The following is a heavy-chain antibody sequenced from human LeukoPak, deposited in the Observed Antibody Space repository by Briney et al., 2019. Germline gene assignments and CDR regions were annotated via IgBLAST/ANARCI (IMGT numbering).Heavy chain of an antibody. CDR2: ISSSSSTI. J-gene: IGHJ4*02. CDR3: ARDPTSSDWYRCYCDY. CDR1: GFTFSDCS. V-gene: IGHV3-48*04. Sequence: GGSLRLSCAASGFTFSDCSMNWIRQAPGKGLEWVSYISSSSSTIYYADSVKGRFTVSRDNAKNSLYLQMTSLRAEDTAVYYCARDPTSSDWYRCYCDYWGQGTLVTVSP. D-gene: IGHD6-19*01.